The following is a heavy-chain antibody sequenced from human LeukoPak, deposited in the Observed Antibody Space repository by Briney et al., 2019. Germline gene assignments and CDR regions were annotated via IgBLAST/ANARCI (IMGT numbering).Heavy chain of an antibody. CDR3: ARDQGLTAPPPYGLDV. D-gene: IGHD5-18*01. V-gene: IGHV1-69*04. CDR1: GGTFTISA. Sequence: SVTVSCTTSGGTFTISAITWVRQAPGQGLEWMGRIIPVLNITTYAQKFQGRVTITADTSTSKVYMELSSLRSEETAVYYCARDQGLTAPPPYGLDVWGQGTTVSVSS. J-gene: IGHJ6*02. CDR2: IIPVLNIT.